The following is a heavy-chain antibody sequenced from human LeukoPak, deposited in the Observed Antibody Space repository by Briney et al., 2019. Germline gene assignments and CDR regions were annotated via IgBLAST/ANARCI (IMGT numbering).Heavy chain of an antibody. CDR1: GYTFTSYD. Sequence: GASVKVSCKASGYTFTSYDINWVRQATGQGLEWMGWMNPNSGNTGYAQKFQGRVTMTRNTSISTAYMELSSLRSEDTAVYYCAREGYSYGYPDYYYGMDVWGQGTTVTVSS. V-gene: IGHV1-8*01. CDR2: MNPNSGNT. J-gene: IGHJ6*02. CDR3: AREGYSYGYPDYYYGMDV. D-gene: IGHD5-18*01.